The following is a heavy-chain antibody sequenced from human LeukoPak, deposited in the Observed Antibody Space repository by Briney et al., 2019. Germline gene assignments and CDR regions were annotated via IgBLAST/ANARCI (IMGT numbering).Heavy chain of an antibody. D-gene: IGHD1-26*01. V-gene: IGHV1-8*01. J-gene: IGHJ4*02. CDR2: MNPNSGNT. Sequence: GASVKVSCKASGYTFTSYDINWVRQATGQGLEWMGWMNPNSGNTGYAQKFQDRVTMTRNTSISTAYMELSSLRSEDTAVYYCARAQSPRRMGATLFDYWGQGTLVTVSS. CDR3: ARAQSPRRMGATLFDY. CDR1: GYTFTSYD.